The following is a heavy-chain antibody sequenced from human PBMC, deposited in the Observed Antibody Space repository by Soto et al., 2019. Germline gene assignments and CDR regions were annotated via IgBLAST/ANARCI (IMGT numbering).Heavy chain of an antibody. Sequence: EVQLVESGGGLVQPGGSLRLSCAASGFTFSSYSMNWVRQAPGKGLEWVSYISSSSSTIYYADSVKGRFTISRDNAKNSLYLQRNSLRAEDTAVYYCARDGYCSSTSCYAGWFDPWGQGTLVTVSS. CDR3: ARDGYCSSTSCYAGWFDP. J-gene: IGHJ5*02. CDR2: ISSSSSTI. V-gene: IGHV3-48*01. D-gene: IGHD2-2*03. CDR1: GFTFSSYS.